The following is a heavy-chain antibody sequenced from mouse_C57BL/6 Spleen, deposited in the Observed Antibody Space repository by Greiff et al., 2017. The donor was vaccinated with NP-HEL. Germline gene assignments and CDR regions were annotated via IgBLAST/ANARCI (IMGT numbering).Heavy chain of an antibody. D-gene: IGHD2-2*01. Sequence: EVKLVESGAELVRPGASVKLSCTASGFNFKDDYMHWVKQRPEQGLEWIGWIDPENGDTEYASKFQGKATITADTSSNTAYLQLSSLTSEDTAVYYCTRVTTGFAYWGQGTLVTVSA. V-gene: IGHV14-4*01. CDR3: TRVTTGFAY. CDR2: IDPENGDT. CDR1: GFNFKDDY. J-gene: IGHJ3*01.